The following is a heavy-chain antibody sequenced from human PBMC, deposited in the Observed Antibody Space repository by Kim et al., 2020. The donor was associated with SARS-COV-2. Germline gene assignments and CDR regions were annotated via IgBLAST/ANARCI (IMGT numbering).Heavy chain of an antibody. CDR1: GGSISSSSYY. J-gene: IGHJ3*02. CDR2: IYYSGST. Sequence: SETLSLTCTVSGGSISSSSYYWGWIRQPPGKGLEWIGSIYYSGSTYYNPSLKSRVTISVDTSKNQFSLKLSSVTAADTAVDYCASQRPRKSITIFGVVIIGAFDIWGQGKMVTVSS. V-gene: IGHV4-39*01. CDR3: ASQRPRKSITIFGVVIIGAFDI. D-gene: IGHD3-3*01.